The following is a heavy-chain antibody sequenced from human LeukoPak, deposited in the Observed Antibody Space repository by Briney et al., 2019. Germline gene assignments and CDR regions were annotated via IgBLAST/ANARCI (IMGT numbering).Heavy chain of an antibody. Sequence: GGSLRLSCAASGFTVSSNYMSWVRQAPGKGLEGVSVIYSGGSTYYADSVKGRFTISRDNSKNTLYLQMNSLRAEDTAVYYCARVARRFGELSLAYFDYWGQGTLVTVSS. D-gene: IGHD3-10*01. CDR3: ARVARRFGELSLAYFDY. V-gene: IGHV3-53*01. CDR1: GFTVSSNY. CDR2: IYSGGST. J-gene: IGHJ4*02.